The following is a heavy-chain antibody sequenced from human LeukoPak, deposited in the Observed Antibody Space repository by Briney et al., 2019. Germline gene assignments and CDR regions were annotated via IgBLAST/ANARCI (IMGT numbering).Heavy chain of an antibody. CDR3: ARGYIVLMVYAIYWFDP. V-gene: IGHV1-2*04. J-gene: IGHJ5*02. CDR2: INPNSGGT. Sequence: ASVKVSCKGSGYTFTGNNIHWDRQAPGRGLEWMGWINPNSGGTNYAQKFQGCVTMTRDTSISTAYMELSRLRSDDTAVYYCARGYIVLMVYAIYWFDPWGQGTLVTVSS. CDR1: GYTFTGNN. D-gene: IGHD2-8*01.